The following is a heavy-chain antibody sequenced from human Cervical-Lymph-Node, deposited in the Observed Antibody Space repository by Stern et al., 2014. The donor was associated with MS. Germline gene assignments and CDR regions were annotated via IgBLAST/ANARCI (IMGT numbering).Heavy chain of an antibody. V-gene: IGHV3-33*01. D-gene: IGHD3-22*01. CDR1: GFPFRTHG. CDR2: AWAHGRKE. Sequence: VQLVESGGGVVQPGTSLRLSCVAAGFPFRTHGVHWVRQAPGKGLEWVAVAWAHGRKEYFADSVKGRFSISRDNTKNTLYLQMESLRVEDTAVYFCARDDDTSTHYSKFDYWGQGTVVTVSS. CDR3: ARDDDTSTHYSKFDY. J-gene: IGHJ4*02.